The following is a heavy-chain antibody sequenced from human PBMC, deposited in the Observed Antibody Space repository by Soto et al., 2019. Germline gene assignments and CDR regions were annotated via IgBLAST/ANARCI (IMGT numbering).Heavy chain of an antibody. J-gene: IGHJ4*02. D-gene: IGHD3-16*02. CDR2: IYYSGST. Sequence: SETLSLTCTVSGGSISSYYWSWIRQPPGKGLEWIGYIYYSGSTNYNPSFKSRFTISVDTSKNQFSLKLSSVTAADTAVYYCARLSTYYDYIWGSYRYGYYFDYWGQGTLVTVSS. CDR3: ARLSTYYDYIWGSYRYGYYFDY. CDR1: GGSISSYY. V-gene: IGHV4-59*08.